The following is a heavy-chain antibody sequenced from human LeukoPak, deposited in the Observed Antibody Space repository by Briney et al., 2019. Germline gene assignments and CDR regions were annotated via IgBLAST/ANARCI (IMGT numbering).Heavy chain of an antibody. Sequence: AGASLRLSFAASGFPLWSYAMSWVRPAPGEGLGWVSAISGSGGSTYYADSVKGRFTISRDNSKNTLYLQMNSLRAEDTAVYYCAKDDSSGYYYGYYFDYWGQGTLVTVSS. CDR3: AKDDSSGYYYGYYFDY. D-gene: IGHD3-22*01. J-gene: IGHJ4*02. CDR1: GFPLWSYA. V-gene: IGHV3-23*01. CDR2: ISGSGGST.